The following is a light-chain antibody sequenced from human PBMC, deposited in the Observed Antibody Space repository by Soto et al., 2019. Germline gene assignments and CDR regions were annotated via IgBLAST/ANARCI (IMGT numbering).Light chain of an antibody. CDR1: NIGSKS. CDR2: DDR. Sequence: SYELTQPPSVSVAPGQTARISFGGHNIGSKSVHWYQQKPGQAPVLVVHDDRDRPSGIPERFSGSNSWNTATLTISRAEAGDEADYYCQVWHSGSDHWVFGGGTKLTVL. CDR3: QVWHSGSDHWV. J-gene: IGLJ3*02. V-gene: IGLV3-21*02.